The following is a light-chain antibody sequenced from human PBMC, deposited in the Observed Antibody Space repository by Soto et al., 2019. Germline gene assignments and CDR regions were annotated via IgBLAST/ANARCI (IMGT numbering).Light chain of an antibody. J-gene: IGKJ1*01. V-gene: IGKV3-20*01. CDR1: QSVSNNY. CDR2: GAS. CDR3: MQGTRWPWT. Sequence: EIVLTQSPGTLSLSPGERAPLSCRASQSVSNNYLAWYQQKPGQAPRLLIYGASNRATGIPDRFSGSGSGTDFTLKISRVEAEDVGVYYCMQGTRWPWTFGQGTKVDIK.